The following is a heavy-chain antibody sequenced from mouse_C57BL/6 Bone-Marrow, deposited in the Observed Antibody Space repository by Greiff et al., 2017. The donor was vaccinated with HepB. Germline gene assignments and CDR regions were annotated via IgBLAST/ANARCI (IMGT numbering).Heavy chain of an antibody. CDR1: GYAFSSYW. Sequence: QVQLQQSGAELVKPGASVKISCKASGYAFSSYWMNWVKQRPGKGLEWIGQIYPGDGDTNYNGKFKGKATLTADKSSSTAYMQLSSLTSEDSAVYFCARGDDGYLWYFDVWGTGTTVTVSS. D-gene: IGHD2-3*01. V-gene: IGHV1-80*01. J-gene: IGHJ1*03. CDR2: IYPGDGDT. CDR3: ARGDDGYLWYFDV.